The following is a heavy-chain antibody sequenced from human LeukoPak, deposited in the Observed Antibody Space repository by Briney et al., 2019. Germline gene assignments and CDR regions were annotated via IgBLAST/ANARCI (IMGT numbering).Heavy chain of an antibody. J-gene: IGHJ4*02. Sequence: ASVKVSCKASGGTFSSYAISWVRQAPGQGLEWMGRIIPILGIANYAQKFQGRVTITADKSTSTAYMELSSLRSEDTAVYYCARDQSNYQLLFRLYYFDYWGQGTLVTVSS. CDR2: IIPILGIA. D-gene: IGHD2-2*01. V-gene: IGHV1-69*04. CDR3: ARDQSNYQLLFRLYYFDY. CDR1: GGTFSSYA.